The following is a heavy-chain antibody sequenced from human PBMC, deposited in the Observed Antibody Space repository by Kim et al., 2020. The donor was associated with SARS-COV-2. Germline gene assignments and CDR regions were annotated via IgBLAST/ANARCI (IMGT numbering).Heavy chain of an antibody. D-gene: IGHD3-22*01. Sequence: GGSLRLSCAASGFTFSSYAMSWVRQAPGKGLEWVSAISGSGGSTYYADSVKGRFTISRDNSKNTLYLQMNSLRAEDTAVYYCAKDSEGSGYSHWYFDLWGRGTLVTVSS. J-gene: IGHJ2*01. CDR2: ISGSGGST. CDR3: AKDSEGSGYSHWYFDL. CDR1: GFTFSSYA. V-gene: IGHV3-23*01.